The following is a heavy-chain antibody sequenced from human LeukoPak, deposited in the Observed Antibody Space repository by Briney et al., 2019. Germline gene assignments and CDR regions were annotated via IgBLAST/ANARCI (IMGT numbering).Heavy chain of an antibody. V-gene: IGHV1-18*01. CDR2: ISAYTGNT. J-gene: IGHJ4*02. CDR3: VRGRRVATILGGLDY. Sequence: ASVKVSCKASGYTFINYGISWVRQAPGQGLEWMGWISAYTGNTNYAQKFQGRVTMTTDTSASTAYMELRSLRSDDTAVFYCVRGRRVATILGGLDYWGQGTLVIVSS. CDR1: GYTFINYG. D-gene: IGHD5-12*01.